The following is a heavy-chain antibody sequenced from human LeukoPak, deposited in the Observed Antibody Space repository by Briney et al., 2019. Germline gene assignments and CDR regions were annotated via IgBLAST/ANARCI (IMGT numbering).Heavy chain of an antibody. D-gene: IGHD2-2*03. CDR2: IYHSGST. CDR1: GGSINSGGYY. CDR3: ARGRMDIVVVPAAPTWCYYYYMDV. V-gene: IGHV4-30-2*01. J-gene: IGHJ6*03. Sequence: SQTLSLTCTVSGGSINSGGYYWSWIRQPPGKGLEWIGYIYHSGSTYYNPSLKSRVTISVDRSKNQFSLKLSSVTAADTAVYYCARGRMDIVVVPAAPTWCYYYYMDVWGKGTTVTVSS.